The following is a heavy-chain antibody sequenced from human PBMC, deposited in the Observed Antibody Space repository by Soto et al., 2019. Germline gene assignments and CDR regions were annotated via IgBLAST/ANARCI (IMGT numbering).Heavy chain of an antibody. CDR1: GYTFTSYA. D-gene: IGHD3-16*02. V-gene: IGHV1-3*01. CDR3: ARSGDYDYIWGSYRWVYFDY. CDR2: INAGNGNT. J-gene: IGHJ4*02. Sequence: QVQLVQSGAEVKKPGASVKVSCKASGYTFTSYAMHWVRQAPGQRLEWMGWINAGNGNTKYSQKFQGRVTITRDTSASTAYMELSSLRYEDTAVYYCARSGDYDYIWGSYRWVYFDYWGQGTLVTVSS.